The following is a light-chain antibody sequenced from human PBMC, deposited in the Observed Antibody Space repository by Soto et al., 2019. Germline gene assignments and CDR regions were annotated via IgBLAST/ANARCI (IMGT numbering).Light chain of an antibody. CDR2: DAS. CDR1: QSIRSW. CDR3: QQYYSYPIT. J-gene: IGKJ5*01. V-gene: IGKV1-5*01. Sequence: DIQMTQSPSTLSASVGDRVTITCRASQSIRSWLAWYQQKPGKAPKLLIYDASSLERGVPSRFSGSGSGTEFTLTISSLQPDDFATYYCQQYYSYPITFGQGTRLEI.